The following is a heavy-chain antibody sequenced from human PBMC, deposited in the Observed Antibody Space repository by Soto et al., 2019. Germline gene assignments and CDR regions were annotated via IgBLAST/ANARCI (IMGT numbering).Heavy chain of an antibody. V-gene: IGHV3-30*18. Sequence: GGSLRLSCAASGFTFSSYGMHWVRQAPGKGLEWVAVVSYDGSNKYYADSVKGRFTISRDNSKNTLYLQMNSLRAEDTAVYYCAKDMYYYDSSGYPIPHFDYWGQGTLVTVSS. CDR1: GFTFSSYG. D-gene: IGHD3-22*01. CDR3: AKDMYYYDSSGYPIPHFDY. J-gene: IGHJ4*02. CDR2: VSYDGSNK.